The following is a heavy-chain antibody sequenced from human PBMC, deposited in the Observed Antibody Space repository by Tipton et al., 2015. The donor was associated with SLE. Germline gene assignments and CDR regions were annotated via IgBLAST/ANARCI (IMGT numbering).Heavy chain of an antibody. D-gene: IGHD3-10*01. J-gene: IGHJ4*02. V-gene: IGHV4-59*08. Sequence: TLSLTCSVSGVSISGYYCSWIRQPPGKGLEWVGFIYHNGATKYNPSLKNRLSISIDTTKNQFSLKLSSVTAADTAVYYCARGLAMVRGDSMDYWGQGTLVTVSS. CDR1: GVSISGYY. CDR3: ARGLAMVRGDSMDY. CDR2: IYHNGAT.